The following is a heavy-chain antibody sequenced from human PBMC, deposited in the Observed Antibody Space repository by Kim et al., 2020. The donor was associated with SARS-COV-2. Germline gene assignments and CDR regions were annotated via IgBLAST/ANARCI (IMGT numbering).Heavy chain of an antibody. Sequence: SETLSLTCTVSGGSISSSSYYWGWIRQPPGKGLEWIGSIYYSGSTYYNPSLKSRVTISVDTSKNQFSLKLSSVTAADTAVYYCARGRFGALLYPPGDYWG. J-gene: IGHJ4*01. V-gene: IGHV4-39*01. D-gene: IGHD3-10*01. CDR2: IYYSGST. CDR3: ARGRFGALLYPPGDY. CDR1: GGSISSSSYY.